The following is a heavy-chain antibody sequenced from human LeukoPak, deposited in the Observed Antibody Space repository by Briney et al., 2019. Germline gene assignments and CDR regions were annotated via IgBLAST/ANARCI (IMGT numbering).Heavy chain of an antibody. CDR2: ISSGSGYI. J-gene: IGHJ4*02. D-gene: IGHD3-22*01. CDR1: RFTFSDYS. V-gene: IGHV3-21*01. Sequence: GGSLRLSCAASRFTFSDYSMNWVRQAPGKGLQWVASISSGSGYIYYADSMKGRFTISRDNAKNSMYLQMYSVRAEDTAVYYCAKDQYYYDSSGSGAPSDYWGQGTLVTVSS. CDR3: AKDQYYYDSSGSGAPSDY.